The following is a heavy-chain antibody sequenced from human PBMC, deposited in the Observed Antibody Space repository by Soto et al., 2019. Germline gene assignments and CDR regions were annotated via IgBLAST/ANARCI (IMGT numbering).Heavy chain of an antibody. CDR3: ARGTREGWYFDL. V-gene: IGHV4-34*12. CDR2: IIHIGSA. Sequence: QVQLQQWGAGLLKPSETLSLTCAVYGGSFSDDDWSWIRQPPGQGLEWIGEIIHIGSANYNPSLESRVTISVDTSKNQFSLKLSSVTAADTAVYYCARGTREGWYFDLWGRGTLVTVSS. J-gene: IGHJ2*01. CDR1: GGSFSDDD.